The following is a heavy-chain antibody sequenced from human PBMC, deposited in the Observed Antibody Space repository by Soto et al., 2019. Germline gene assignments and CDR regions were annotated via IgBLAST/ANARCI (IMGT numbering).Heavy chain of an antibody. Sequence: GASVKVSCKASGGTFSSYAISWVRQAPGQGLEWMGGIMPIFGTANYAQKFQGRVTITADESTSTAYMELSSLRSEDTAVYYCARGEFIVVVPAAISMDVWGQGTTVTVSS. CDR3: ARGEFIVVVPAAISMDV. D-gene: IGHD2-2*01. CDR1: GGTFSSYA. CDR2: IMPIFGTA. J-gene: IGHJ6*02. V-gene: IGHV1-69*13.